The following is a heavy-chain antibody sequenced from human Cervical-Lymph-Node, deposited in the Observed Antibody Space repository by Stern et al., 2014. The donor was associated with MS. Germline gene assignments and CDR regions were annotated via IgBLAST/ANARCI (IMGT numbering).Heavy chain of an antibody. Sequence: QVQLQESGPGLVKPSQTVSLTCTVSGGSITSSGYYWSWIRQTAGKGLEWIGRIYINGNTHYNPSLKSRVTMSVDTSKNQLSPKLSSVTAADTAVYYCAKYNSGLLYYDGMDVWGQGTTVTVSS. D-gene: IGHD1-1*01. CDR3: AKYNSGLLYYDGMDV. V-gene: IGHV4-61*02. CDR2: IYINGNT. J-gene: IGHJ6*02. CDR1: GGSITSSGYY.